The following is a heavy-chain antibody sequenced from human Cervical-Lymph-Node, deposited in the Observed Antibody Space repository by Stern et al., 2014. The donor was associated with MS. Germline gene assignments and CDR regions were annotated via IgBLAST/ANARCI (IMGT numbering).Heavy chain of an antibody. CDR1: GGTFSSYA. Sequence: VQLVESGAEVKNPPPSAKLSCKASGGTFSSYAISWVRQAPGQGLEWMGGIIPIFGTANYAQKFQGRVTITADESTSTAYMELSSLRSEDTAVYYCASFRSGGSCFMYWGQGTLVTVSS. CDR2: IIPIFGTA. D-gene: IGHD2-15*01. J-gene: IGHJ4*02. V-gene: IGHV1-69*01. CDR3: ASFRSGGSCFMY.